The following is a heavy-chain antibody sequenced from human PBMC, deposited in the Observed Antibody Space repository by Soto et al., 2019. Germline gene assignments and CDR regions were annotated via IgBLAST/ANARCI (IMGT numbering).Heavy chain of an antibody. CDR1: GTSISSYY. Sequence: KPSETLSLTCTVSGTSISSYYWSWIRQPPGKGLEWIANIHYSGTTNYNPSLASRVTLSVDTSKNQFSLKMTSVTAADRAMYFCARYNSYAIDYWRRGTLVTVSS. V-gene: IGHV4-59*01. CDR3: ARYNSYAIDY. J-gene: IGHJ4*02. D-gene: IGHD2-8*01. CDR2: IHYSGTT.